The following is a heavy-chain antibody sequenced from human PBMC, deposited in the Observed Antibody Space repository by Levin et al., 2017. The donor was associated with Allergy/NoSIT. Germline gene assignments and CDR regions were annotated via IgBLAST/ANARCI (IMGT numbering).Heavy chain of an antibody. CDR1: GFTFGDYA. Sequence: GGSLRLSCTASGFTFGDYAMSWFRQAPGKGLEWVGFIRSKAYGGTTEYAASVKGRFTISRDDSKSIAYLQMNSLKTEDTAVYYCTTIVVVPAAASHWGQGTLVTVSS. J-gene: IGHJ4*02. D-gene: IGHD2-2*01. V-gene: IGHV3-49*03. CDR3: TTIVVVPAAASH. CDR2: IRSKAYGGTT.